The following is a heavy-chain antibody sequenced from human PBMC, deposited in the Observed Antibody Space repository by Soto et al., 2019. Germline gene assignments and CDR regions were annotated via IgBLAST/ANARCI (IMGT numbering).Heavy chain of an antibody. V-gene: IGHV1-69*13. CDR3: AREGTRYSSSWTFDY. CDR1: GGTFSSYA. D-gene: IGHD6-13*01. CDR2: IIPIFGTA. J-gene: IGHJ4*02. Sequence: SVKVSCKASGGTFSSYAISWVRQAPGQGLEWMGGIIPIFGTANYAQKFQGRVTITADESTSTAYMELSSLRSEDTAVYYCAREGTRYSSSWTFDYWGQGTLVTVS.